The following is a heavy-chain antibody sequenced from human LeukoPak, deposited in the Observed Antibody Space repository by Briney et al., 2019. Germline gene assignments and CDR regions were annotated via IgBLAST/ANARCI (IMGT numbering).Heavy chain of an antibody. D-gene: IGHD6-13*01. J-gene: IGHJ6*03. V-gene: IGHV4-59*01. CDR2: IYYSGST. Sequence: SETLSLTCTVSGGSISSYYWSWIRQPPGKGLEWIGYIYYSGSTNYNPSLKSRVTISVDTSKNQFSLKLSSVTAADTAVYYCARDRIAAAGDPYYYYYMDVWGKGTTVTVSS. CDR1: GGSISSYY. CDR3: ARDRIAAAGDPYYYYYMDV.